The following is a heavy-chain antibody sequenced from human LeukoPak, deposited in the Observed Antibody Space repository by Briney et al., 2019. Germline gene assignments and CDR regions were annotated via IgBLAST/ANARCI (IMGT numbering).Heavy chain of an antibody. Sequence: ASVKVSCKASGYTLTSYGFSWARQAPGQGLEWMGWINAYNGNTNYAQKLQGRVTMTTDTSTSTAYMELRSLRFDDTAVYYCARRQGTSLSFDYWGQGTLVTVSS. CDR1: GYTLTSYG. D-gene: IGHD1-1*01. CDR2: INAYNGNT. CDR3: ARRQGTSLSFDY. J-gene: IGHJ4*02. V-gene: IGHV1-18*01.